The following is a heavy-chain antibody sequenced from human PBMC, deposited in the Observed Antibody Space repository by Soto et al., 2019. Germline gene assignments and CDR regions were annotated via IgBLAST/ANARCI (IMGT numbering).Heavy chain of an antibody. CDR1: GYTFTGYY. D-gene: IGHD5-18*01. CDR2: INPNSGGT. CDR3: ASPRGYSYGNYGMDV. V-gene: IGHV1-2*02. J-gene: IGHJ6*02. Sequence: ASVKVSGKTSGYTFTGYYMHWVRQAPGQGLEWMGWINPNSGGTNYAQKFQGRVTMTRDTSISTAYMELSRLRSDDTAVYYCASPRGYSYGNYGMDVWGQGTTVTVSS.